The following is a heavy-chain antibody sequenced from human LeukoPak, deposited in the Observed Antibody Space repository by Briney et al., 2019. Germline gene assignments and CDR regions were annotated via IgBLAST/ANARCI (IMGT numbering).Heavy chain of an antibody. CDR1: EFTFSSYG. Sequence: GGSLRLSCAASEFTFSSYGMSWVRQAPGKGLEWVSSISGSGGSTQYADSAQGRFAISRDNSKNTLYLQMNSLRAEDTAVYYCAKSGHSYGGNYYYMDVWGKGTTVTVSS. CDR2: ISGSGGST. J-gene: IGHJ6*03. V-gene: IGHV3-23*01. CDR3: AKSGHSYGGNYYYMDV. D-gene: IGHD5-18*01.